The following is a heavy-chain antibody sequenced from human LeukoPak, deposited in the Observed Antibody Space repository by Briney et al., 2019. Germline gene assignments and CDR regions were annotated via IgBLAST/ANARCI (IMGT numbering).Heavy chain of an antibody. D-gene: IGHD4-17*01. Sequence: VASVKVSCKASGYTFTGYYMHWVRQAPGQGLEWMGWINPNSGGTNYAQKFQGRVTMTRDTSISTAYMELSRLRSDDTAVYYCARRLLTTGDNFDYWGQGTLVTVSS. CDR1: GYTFTGYY. J-gene: IGHJ4*01. CDR2: INPNSGGT. CDR3: ARRLLTTGDNFDY. V-gene: IGHV1-2*02.